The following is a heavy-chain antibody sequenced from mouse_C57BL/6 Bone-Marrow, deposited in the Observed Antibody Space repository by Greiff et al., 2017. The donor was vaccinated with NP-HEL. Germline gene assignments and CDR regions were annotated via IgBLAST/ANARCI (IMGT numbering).Heavy chain of an antibody. CDR3: ARPGGQDY. CDR2: IDPSDSYT. V-gene: IGHV1-69*01. Sequence: QVQLKQPGAELVMPGASVKLSCKASGYTFTSYWMHWVKQRPGQGLEWIGEIDPSDSYTNYNQKFKGKSTLTVDKSSSTAYMQRSSLTSEDSAVYYCARPGGQDYWGQGTTLTVSS. D-gene: IGHD3-2*02. CDR1: GYTFTSYW. J-gene: IGHJ2*01.